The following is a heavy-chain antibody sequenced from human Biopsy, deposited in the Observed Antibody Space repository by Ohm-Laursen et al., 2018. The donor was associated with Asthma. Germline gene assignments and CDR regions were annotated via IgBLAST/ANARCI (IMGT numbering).Heavy chain of an antibody. CDR3: ATNSGAYKNSLGDGLDV. CDR2: IWFDGSKK. D-gene: IGHD1-26*01. J-gene: IGHJ6*02. CDR1: GFTFTTYG. V-gene: IGHV3-33*01. Sequence: SLRLSCTAPGFTFTTYGMHWVRQAPGRGLEWVGVIWFDGSKKYYADSVEGRFTISRDNSKKMLYLQMNSLRAEDTAVYYCATNSGAYKNSLGDGLDVWGQGTTVTVSS.